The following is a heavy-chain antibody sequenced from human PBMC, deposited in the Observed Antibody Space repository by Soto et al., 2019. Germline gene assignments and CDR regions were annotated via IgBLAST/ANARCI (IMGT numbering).Heavy chain of an antibody. J-gene: IGHJ6*02. CDR3: ARDRSAGGYYYYYGMDV. V-gene: IGHV3-48*02. CDR2: ISSSSSTI. CDR1: GFTFSSYS. Sequence: PGGSLRLSCAASGFTFSSYSMNWVRQAPGKGLEWVSYISSSSSTIYYADSVKGRFTISRDNAKNSLYLQMNSLRDGDTAVYYCARDRSAGGYYYYYGMDVWGQGTTVTVS.